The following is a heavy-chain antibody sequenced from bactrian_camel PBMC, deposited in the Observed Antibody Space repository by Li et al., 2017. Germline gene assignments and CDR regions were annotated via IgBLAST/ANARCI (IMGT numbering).Heavy chain of an antibody. D-gene: IGHD2*01. J-gene: IGHJ6*01. CDR1: RYTYSRYC. CDR3: AAHPGSFCSTSKPISDFKF. Sequence: HVQLVESGGGSVQAGGSLRLSCAVSRYTYSRYCMGWFRQAPGKQREGVAGIDRDGITTYADSVKGRFTISLDDAKTTAYLQIDSLEPEDTALYYCAAHPGSFCSTSKPISDFKFWGQGTQVTVS. V-gene: IGHV3S53*01. CDR2: IDRDGIT.